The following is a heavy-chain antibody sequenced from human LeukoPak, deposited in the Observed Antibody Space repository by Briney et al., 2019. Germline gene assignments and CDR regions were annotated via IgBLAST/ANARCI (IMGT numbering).Heavy chain of an antibody. CDR1: GGSISSGGYY. CDR3: ARGGGAASPSDHFDP. CDR2: IYYSGST. Sequence: PSETLSLTCTFSGGSISSGGYYWSWIRQHPGKGLEWIGYIYYSGSTYYNPSLKSRVPISVGTSKNQFSLKLSSVTAADTAVYYCARGGGAASPSDHFDPWGQGTLVTVSS. D-gene: IGHD2-15*01. V-gene: IGHV4-31*03. J-gene: IGHJ5*02.